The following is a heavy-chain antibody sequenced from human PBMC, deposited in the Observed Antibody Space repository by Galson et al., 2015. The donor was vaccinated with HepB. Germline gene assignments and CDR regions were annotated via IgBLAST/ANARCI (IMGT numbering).Heavy chain of an antibody. J-gene: IGHJ4*02. V-gene: IGHV3-23*01. CDR2: ISGSGGST. Sequence: SLRLSCAASGFTFSSYAMSWVRQAPGKGLEWVSAISGSGGSTYYADSVKGRFTISRDNSKNTLYLQMNSLRAEDTAVYYCAKTRSYDFWSGYQPYYFDYWGQGTLVTVSS. CDR3: AKTRSYDFWSGYQPYYFDY. D-gene: IGHD3-3*01. CDR1: GFTFSSYA.